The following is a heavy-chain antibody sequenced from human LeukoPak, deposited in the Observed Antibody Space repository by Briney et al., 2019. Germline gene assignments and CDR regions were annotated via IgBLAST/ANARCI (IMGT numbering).Heavy chain of an antibody. CDR3: ARWENIVGATSAFDI. J-gene: IGHJ3*02. V-gene: IGHV3-11*01. Sequence: GGSLRLSCAASGFTFNNAWMTWVRQAPGKGLEWVSYISSSGSTIYYADSVKGRFTISRDNAKNSLYLQMNSLRAEDTAVYYCARWENIVGATSAFDIWGQGTMVTVSS. D-gene: IGHD1-26*01. CDR2: ISSSGSTI. CDR1: GFTFNNAW.